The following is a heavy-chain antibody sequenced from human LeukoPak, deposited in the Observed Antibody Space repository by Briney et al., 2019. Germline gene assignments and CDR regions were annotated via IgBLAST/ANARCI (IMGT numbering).Heavy chain of an antibody. CDR2: ISYDGSNK. J-gene: IGHJ4*02. CDR1: GFTFSSYG. D-gene: IGHD1-14*01. Sequence: GGSLRLSCAASGFTFSSYGMHWVRQAPGKGLEWVAVISYDGSNKYYADSVKGRFTISRDNSKNTLYLQMNSLRAEDTAVYYCASESGVSGNHFDYWGQGTLVTVSS. CDR3: ASESGVSGNHFDY. V-gene: IGHV3-30*03.